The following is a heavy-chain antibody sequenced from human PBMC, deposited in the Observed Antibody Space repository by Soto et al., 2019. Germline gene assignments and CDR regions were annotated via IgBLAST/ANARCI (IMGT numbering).Heavy chain of an antibody. CDR2: TYYRSKWYN. CDR1: GDSVSSNSAA. V-gene: IGHV6-1*01. J-gene: IGHJ6*02. CDR3: ARAEVGIAVAGYYYYGMDV. Sequence: SQTLSLTCAISGDSVSSNSAAWNWTRQSPSRGLEWLGRTYYRSKWYNDYAVSVKSRITINPDTSTNQFSLQLNSVTPEDTAVYYCARAEVGIAVAGYYYYGMDVWGQGTKVTVSS. D-gene: IGHD6-19*01.